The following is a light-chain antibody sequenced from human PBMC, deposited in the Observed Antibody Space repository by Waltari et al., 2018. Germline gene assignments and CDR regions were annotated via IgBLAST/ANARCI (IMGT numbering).Light chain of an antibody. CDR3: MQAAQTPLT. V-gene: IGKV2-28*01. CDR1: QSLLNSNGNNY. CDR2: LGS. Sequence: DIVMTQSPLSLPVTPGEPASTSCRSSQSLLNSNGNNYLDWYLQRTGQSPQLLIYLGSNRASGVPDRFSGSGSGTDFTLKISRVEAEDVGVYYCMQAAQTPLTFGQGTKVEIK. J-gene: IGKJ1*01.